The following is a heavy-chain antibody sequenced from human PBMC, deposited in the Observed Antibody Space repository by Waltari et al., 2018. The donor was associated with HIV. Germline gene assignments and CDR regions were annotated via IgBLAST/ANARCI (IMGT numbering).Heavy chain of an antibody. D-gene: IGHD6-13*01. Sequence: EVQLVQSGAEVKKPGESLKISCKGSGYSFTSSWIGWVRQMPGKGLEWMGIIYPGDSDTRYSPSFQGQVTISADKSISTAYLQWSSLKASDTAMYYCARAPRGQQLVFNYYYYGMDVWGQGTTVTVSS. CDR2: IYPGDSDT. V-gene: IGHV5-51*01. CDR3: ARAPRGQQLVFNYYYYGMDV. CDR1: GYSFTSSW. J-gene: IGHJ6*02.